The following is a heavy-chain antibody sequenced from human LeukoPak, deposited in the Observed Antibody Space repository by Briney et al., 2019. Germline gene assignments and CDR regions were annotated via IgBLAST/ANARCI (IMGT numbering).Heavy chain of an antibody. CDR3: AKLKQWQPQRYFFEY. CDR1: GFTFSSYA. Sequence: GGSLRLSCAASGFTFSSYAMSWVRQAPGKGLEWVSTFSGTSSTSYADAVKGRVTISRDNSKNTLYLQMNSLRAEDTAVYYCAKLKQWQPQRYFFEYWGQGALVTVAS. D-gene: IGHD6-19*01. CDR2: FSGTSST. J-gene: IGHJ4*02. V-gene: IGHV3-23*01.